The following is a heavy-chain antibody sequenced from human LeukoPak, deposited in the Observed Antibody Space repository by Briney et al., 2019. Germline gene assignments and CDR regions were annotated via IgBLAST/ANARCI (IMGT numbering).Heavy chain of an antibody. V-gene: IGHV1-2*02. CDR1: GYTFTSYY. CDR3: ARGGYTYGDY. D-gene: IGHD5-18*01. J-gene: IGHJ4*01. CDR2: IDPNTGGT. Sequence: ASVKVSCKASGYTFTSYYMHWVRQAPGQGLEWMGWIDPNTGGTNSAQNFQGRVTMTRDTSIGTAYMELTRLTSDDTAVYYCARGGYTYGDYWGHGTLVTVSS.